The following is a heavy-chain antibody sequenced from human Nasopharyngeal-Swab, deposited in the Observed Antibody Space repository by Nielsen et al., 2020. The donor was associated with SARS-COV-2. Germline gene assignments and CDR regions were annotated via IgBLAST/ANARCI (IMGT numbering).Heavy chain of an antibody. V-gene: IGHV4-34*01. Sequence: SQTLSLTCAVYGGSFSGYYWSWIHQPPGKGLEWIGEINHSGSTNYNPSLKSRVTISVDTSKNQFSLKLSSVTAADTAVYYCAGGGDREPDWYFDLWGRGTLVTVSS. J-gene: IGHJ2*01. D-gene: IGHD1-14*01. CDR2: INHSGST. CDR1: GGSFSGYY. CDR3: AGGGDREPDWYFDL.